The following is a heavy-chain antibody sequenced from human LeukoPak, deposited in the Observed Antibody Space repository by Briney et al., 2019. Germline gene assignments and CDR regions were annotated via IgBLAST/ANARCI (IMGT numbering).Heavy chain of an antibody. CDR2: ISGSGGST. D-gene: IGHD3-10*01. Sequence: PGGSLRLSCAASGFTFSIYAMSWVRQAPGKGLEWVSAISGSGGSTYYADSVKGRFTISRDNSKNTLYLQMNSLRAEDTAVYYCAKDGSGRNYFDYWGQGTLVTVSS. J-gene: IGHJ4*02. V-gene: IGHV3-23*01. CDR3: AKDGSGRNYFDY. CDR1: GFTFSIYA.